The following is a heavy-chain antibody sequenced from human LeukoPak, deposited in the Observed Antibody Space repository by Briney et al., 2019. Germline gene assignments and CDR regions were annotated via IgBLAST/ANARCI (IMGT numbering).Heavy chain of an antibody. J-gene: IGHJ4*02. CDR1: GFTFSDYY. CDR3: ARDYSGLGIAAAGTIDY. D-gene: IGHD6-13*01. V-gene: IGHV3-11*01. CDR2: ISSSGSTI. Sequence: GSLRLSCAASGFTFSDYYMSWIRQAPGKGPEWVSYISSSGSTIYYADSVKGRFTISRDNAKNSLYLQMNSLRAEDTAVYYCARDYSGLGIAAAGTIDYWGQGTLVTVSS.